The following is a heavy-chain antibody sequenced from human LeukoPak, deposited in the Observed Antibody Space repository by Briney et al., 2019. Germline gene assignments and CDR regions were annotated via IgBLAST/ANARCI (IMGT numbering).Heavy chain of an antibody. CDR3: ARRFSYAADFDY. CDR2: MNPVSGDT. Sequence: ASVKVSCKASGYTFTTYDINWVRQATGQGLEWMGWMNPVSGDTAYAQKFQGRVTLSRNTSTDTAYMELSSLRSGDTAIYFCARRFSYAADFDYWGQGTLVTVSS. J-gene: IGHJ4*02. V-gene: IGHV1-8*01. D-gene: IGHD2-2*01. CDR1: GYTFTTYD.